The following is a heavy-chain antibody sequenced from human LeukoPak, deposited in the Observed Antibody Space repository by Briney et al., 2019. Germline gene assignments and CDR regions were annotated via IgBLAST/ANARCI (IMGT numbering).Heavy chain of an antibody. D-gene: IGHD3-22*01. V-gene: IGHV5-51*01. CDR3: ARPSYYDSSGYYSDAFDI. J-gene: IGHJ3*02. CDR1: GYSFTSYW. CDR2: IYPGDSDT. Sequence: GXSLKISCKGSGYSFTSYWIGWVRQMPGKGLEWMGIIYPGDSDTRYSPSFQGQVTISADKSISTAYLQWSSLKASDTAMYYCARPSYYDSSGYYSDAFDIWGQGTMVTVSS.